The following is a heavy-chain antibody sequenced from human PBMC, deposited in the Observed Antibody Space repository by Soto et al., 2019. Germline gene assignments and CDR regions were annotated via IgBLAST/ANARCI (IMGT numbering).Heavy chain of an antibody. J-gene: IGHJ4*02. CDR3: ARPGYCSSTSCYRFDY. Sequence: QVHLVQSGAELKRPGSSVRLSCKASGGTFSIFAINWVRQAPGQGFEWMGGISAYNGNTNYAQKLQGRVTMTTDTSTSTGYMELRSLRSDDTAVYYCARPGYCSSTSCYRFDYWGQGTLVTVSS. V-gene: IGHV1-18*01. CDR2: ISAYNGNT. CDR1: GGTFSIFA. D-gene: IGHD2-2*02.